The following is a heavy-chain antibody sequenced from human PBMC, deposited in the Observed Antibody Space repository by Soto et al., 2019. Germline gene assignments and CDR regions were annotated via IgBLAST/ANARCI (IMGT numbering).Heavy chain of an antibody. D-gene: IGHD4-17*01. CDR3: ASSDYVRDAFDI. CDR1: GGSFSGYY. V-gene: IGHV4-34*01. J-gene: IGHJ3*02. CDR2: INHSGST. Sequence: SETLSLTCAVYGGSFSGYYWSWIRQPPGKGLEWIGEINHSGSTNYNPSLKSRVTISVDTSKNQFSLKLSSVTAADTAVYYCASSDYVRDAFDIWGQGTMVTVSS.